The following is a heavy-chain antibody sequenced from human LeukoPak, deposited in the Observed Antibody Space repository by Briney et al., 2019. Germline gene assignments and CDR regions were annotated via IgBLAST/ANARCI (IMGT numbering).Heavy chain of an antibody. CDR2: IHSDGSSS. D-gene: IGHD2-15*01. J-gene: IGHJ4*02. V-gene: IGHV3-74*01. CDR1: GFTFSSCW. CDR3: VRGCSGGICYIGH. Sequence: GGSLRLSCAASGFTFSSCWMHWVRQAPGQGLVWVSGIHSDGSSSRYADSAKGRFTISRDNAKNTLYLQMSSLRVEDTAVYYCVRGCSGGICYIGHWGQGTLVTVPS.